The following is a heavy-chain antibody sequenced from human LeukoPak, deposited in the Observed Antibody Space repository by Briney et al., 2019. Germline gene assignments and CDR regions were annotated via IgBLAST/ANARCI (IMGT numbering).Heavy chain of an antibody. CDR3: AKDPYIVSSTSQNWFDP. J-gene: IGHJ5*02. V-gene: IGHV3-23*01. CDR1: GFTFSSYA. D-gene: IGHD2-2*01. CDR2: ISGSGCST. Sequence: GGSLRLSCAASGFTFSSYAMSWVRQAPGKGLEWVAAISGSGCSTYYADSVKGRFTISRHNSKNTLYLKMNSLRAEDTAVYYCAKDPYIVSSTSQNWFDPWGQGTLVTVSS.